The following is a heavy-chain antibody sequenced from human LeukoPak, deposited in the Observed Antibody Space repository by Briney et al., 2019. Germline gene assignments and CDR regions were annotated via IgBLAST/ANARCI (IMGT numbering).Heavy chain of an antibody. V-gene: IGHV1-69*01. Sequence: SVKVSCKASGGTFSSYAISWVRQAPGQGLEWMGGIIPIFGTANYAQKFQGRVTITAEESTSTAYMELSSLRSEDTAVYYCATSIAAAGRRPDYMDVWGKGTTVTVSS. J-gene: IGHJ6*03. CDR1: GGTFSSYA. CDR2: IIPIFGTA. CDR3: ATSIAAAGRRPDYMDV. D-gene: IGHD6-13*01.